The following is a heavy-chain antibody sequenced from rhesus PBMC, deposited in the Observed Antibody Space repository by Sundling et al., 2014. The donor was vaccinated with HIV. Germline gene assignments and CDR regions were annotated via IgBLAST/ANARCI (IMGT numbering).Heavy chain of an antibody. J-gene: IGHJ4*01. CDR2: IFGSSSGS. D-gene: IGHD1-14*01. Sequence: QVQLQESGPGLVKPSETLSLTCAVSGGSISDSYRWNWIRQPPGKGLEWIGYIFGSSSGSNYNPSLKSRVTISKDTSKNQFSLKLTSVTAADTAVYYCARGIAGTTVSWGQGVLVTVSS. CDR3: ARGIAGTTVS. CDR1: GGSISDSYR. V-gene: IGHV4S10*01.